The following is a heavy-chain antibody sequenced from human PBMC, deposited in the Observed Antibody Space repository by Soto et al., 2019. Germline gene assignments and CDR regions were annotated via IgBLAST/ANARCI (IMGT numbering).Heavy chain of an antibody. CDR2: IYYSGST. J-gene: IGHJ5*02. CDR3: ARVGQRWFDP. D-gene: IGHD1-1*01. Sequence: SETLSLTCTVSGGSISSGDYYWSWIRQPPGKGLEWIGYIYYSGSTYYNPSLKSRVTISVDASKNQFSLKLSSVTAADTAVYYCARVGQRWFDPWGQGTLVTVSS. CDR1: GGSISSGDYY. V-gene: IGHV4-30-4*01.